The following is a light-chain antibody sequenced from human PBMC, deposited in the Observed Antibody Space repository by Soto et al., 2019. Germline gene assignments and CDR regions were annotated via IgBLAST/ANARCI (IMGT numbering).Light chain of an antibody. CDR2: AAS. CDR1: QGISSY. V-gene: IGKV1-9*01. CDR3: QQLNSYPRRVT. Sequence: DIQLTQSPSFLSASVGDRVTITCRASQGISSYLAWYQQKPGKAPKLLIYAASTLQSGVPSRFSGSGSGTEFTLTISSLQPEDFVTYYCQQLNSYPRRVTFGQGTRLEIK. J-gene: IGKJ5*01.